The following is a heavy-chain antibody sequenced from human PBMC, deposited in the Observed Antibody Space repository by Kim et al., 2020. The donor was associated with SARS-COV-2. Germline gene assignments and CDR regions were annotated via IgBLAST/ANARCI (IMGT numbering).Heavy chain of an antibody. Sequence: KYSKKFQGRVTLNRDTSISTAYMELSRLRSDDTAVYFCARDPPSTGTSLDFWGQGTLVTVSS. CDR3: ARDPPSTGTSLDF. J-gene: IGHJ4*02. D-gene: IGHD1-1*01. V-gene: IGHV1-2*02.